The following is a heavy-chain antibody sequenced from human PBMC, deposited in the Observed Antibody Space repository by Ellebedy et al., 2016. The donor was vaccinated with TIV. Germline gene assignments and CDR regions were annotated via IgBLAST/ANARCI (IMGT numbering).Heavy chain of an antibody. CDR3: ARHTKGAMDV. D-gene: IGHD2-8*01. CDR2: IYPEDSDI. CDR1: GYHFTTYW. Sequence: GESLKISXKASGYHFTTYWIAWVRQLPGKGLEWLGVIYPEDSDIRYNQSFQGHVTISTDNSISVAYLQWNSLKASDTAMYYCARHTKGAMDVWGQGTTVTVSS. V-gene: IGHV5-51*01. J-gene: IGHJ6*02.